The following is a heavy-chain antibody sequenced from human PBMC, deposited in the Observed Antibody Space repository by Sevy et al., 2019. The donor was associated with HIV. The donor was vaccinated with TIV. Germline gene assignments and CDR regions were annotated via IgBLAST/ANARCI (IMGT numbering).Heavy chain of an antibody. Sequence: GGSLRLSCAVSGFTLTNEFFSWVRQAPGKGLEWVAVVYSGGATYYAGSGKDRFTISRDKSKTTLYLKMKSQRAEDTAVYYGARVGYCRGGTCYSGFYYALDVWGQGTTVTVSS. D-gene: IGHD2-15*01. CDR3: ARVGYCRGGTCYSGFYYALDV. CDR2: VYSGGAT. CDR1: GFTLTNEF. V-gene: IGHV3-53*01. J-gene: IGHJ6*02.